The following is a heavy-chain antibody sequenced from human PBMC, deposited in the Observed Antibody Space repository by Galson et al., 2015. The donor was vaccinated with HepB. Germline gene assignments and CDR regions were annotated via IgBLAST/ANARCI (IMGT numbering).Heavy chain of an antibody. J-gene: IGHJ6*03. CDR3: ARGDIVFYYMDV. V-gene: IGHV3-11*06. CDR2: ISSSSTYI. Sequence: SLRLSCAASGFSFSDYYMSWIRQAPGKGLEWVSYISSSSTYINYADSVEGRFTISRDNAKNSLYLQMNSLRAEDTAVYYCARGDIVFYYMDVWGKGTTVTVSS. CDR1: GFSFSDYY. D-gene: IGHD2-15*01.